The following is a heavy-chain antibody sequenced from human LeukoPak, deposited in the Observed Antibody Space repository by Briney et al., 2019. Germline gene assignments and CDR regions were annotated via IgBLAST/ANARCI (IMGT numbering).Heavy chain of an antibody. Sequence: GGSLRLSCAASGFTVSSNYMSWVRQAPGKGLEWVAVISYDGSNKYYADSVKGRFTISRDKSKNTLSLQMNSLRAEDTAVYYCAKIMSSGGSCYWGQGTLVTVSS. J-gene: IGHJ4*02. CDR3: AKIMSSGGSCY. CDR1: GFTVSSNY. D-gene: IGHD2-15*01. V-gene: IGHV3-30*18. CDR2: ISYDGSNK.